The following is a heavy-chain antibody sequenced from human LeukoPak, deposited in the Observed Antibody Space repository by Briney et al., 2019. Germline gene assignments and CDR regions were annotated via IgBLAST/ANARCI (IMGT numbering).Heavy chain of an antibody. CDR1: GFKFSSYA. CDR2: ISYDVGKK. D-gene: IGHD3-22*01. CDR3: AKDDYYDTSGYRD. Sequence: GGSLRLSCEASGFKFSSYAMHWVRQAPGKGLEWVAVISYDVGKKYYADSVKGRFTISRDNSKNTLYLQMNSLRAEDTAVYYCAKDDYYDTSGYRDWGQGTLVTVSS. J-gene: IGHJ4*02. V-gene: IGHV3-30*18.